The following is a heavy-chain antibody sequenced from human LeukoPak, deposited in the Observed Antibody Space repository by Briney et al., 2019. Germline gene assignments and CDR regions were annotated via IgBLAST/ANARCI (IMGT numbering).Heavy chain of an antibody. J-gene: IGHJ3*02. CDR3: AREPPGDRYAFDI. CDR1: GYTFTSYG. V-gene: IGHV1-18*01. Sequence: ASVKVSCKASGYTFTSYGISWVRQAPGQGLEWMGWISAYNGNTNYAQKLQGRVTITADESTSTAYMELSSLRSEDTAVYYCAREPPGDRYAFDIWGQGTMVTVSS. CDR2: ISAYNGNT. D-gene: IGHD7-27*01.